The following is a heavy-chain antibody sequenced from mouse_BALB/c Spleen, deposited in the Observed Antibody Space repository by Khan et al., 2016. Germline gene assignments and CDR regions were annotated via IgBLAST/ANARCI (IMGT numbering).Heavy chain of an antibody. CDR1: GYTFTSYW. Sequence: QVQLQQSGAELARPGASVKLSCKASGYTFTSYWMQWVKQRPGQGLEWIGASYPGDGDTRYTQKFKGKATLIADKYSSTAYMQLSSLASEDSAVCYLASYYGSSYDYFDYWGQGTTLTVSS. CDR3: ASYYGSSYDYFDY. V-gene: IGHV1-87*01. J-gene: IGHJ2*01. D-gene: IGHD1-1*01. CDR2: SYPGDGDT.